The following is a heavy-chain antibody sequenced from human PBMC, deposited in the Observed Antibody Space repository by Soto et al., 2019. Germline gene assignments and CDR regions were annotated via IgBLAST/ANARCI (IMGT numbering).Heavy chain of an antibody. V-gene: IGHV1-18*01. CDR3: ARDRNWNFAY. CDR1: GYTFSSFG. J-gene: IGHJ4*02. D-gene: IGHD3-9*01. Sequence: ASVKVSCKASGYTFSSFGFSWMRQAPGQGLEWMGWIYIDDTKFAQNFQGRVTMTTGTSTSTVYMELRSLRSEDTAVDYWARDRNWNFAYWAKGTLVTVPS. CDR2: IYIDDT.